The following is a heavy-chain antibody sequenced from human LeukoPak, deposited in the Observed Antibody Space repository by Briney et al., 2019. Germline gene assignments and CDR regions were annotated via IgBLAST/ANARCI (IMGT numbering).Heavy chain of an antibody. Sequence: GGSLRLSCAASGFTFSSYAMSWVRQAPGKRLEWVSAISGSGGSTYYADSVKGRFTISRDNSKNTLYLQMNSLRAEDTAVYYCAKDQDYGDYVFDYWGQGTLVTVSS. J-gene: IGHJ4*02. D-gene: IGHD4-17*01. V-gene: IGHV3-23*01. CDR2: ISGSGGST. CDR3: AKDQDYGDYVFDY. CDR1: GFTFSSYA.